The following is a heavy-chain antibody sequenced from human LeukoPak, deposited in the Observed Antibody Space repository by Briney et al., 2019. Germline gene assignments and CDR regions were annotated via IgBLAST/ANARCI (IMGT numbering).Heavy chain of an antibody. CDR1: GFTFSSYA. J-gene: IGHJ4*02. Sequence: GGSLRLSCAASGFTFSSYAMSWVRQAPGKGLEWVSAISGSGGSTYYADSVKGRFTISRDNSKNTLYLQMNSLRAEDTAVYYCAKSRGRYYDSSGYSSFDYWGQGTLVTVSS. CDR3: AKSRGRYYDSSGYSSFDY. CDR2: ISGSGGST. V-gene: IGHV3-23*01. D-gene: IGHD3-22*01.